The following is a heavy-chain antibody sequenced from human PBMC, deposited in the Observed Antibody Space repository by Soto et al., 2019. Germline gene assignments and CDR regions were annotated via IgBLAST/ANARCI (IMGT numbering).Heavy chain of an antibody. D-gene: IGHD3-10*01. CDR2: IYYSGST. CDR1: GGSISSYY. Sequence: PSETLSLTCTVSGGSISSYYWSWFRQPPGKGLEWIGYIYYSGSTNYNPSLKSRVTISVDTSKNQFSLKLSSVTAADTAVYYCARDYYDAFDVWGQGTVVTVSS. J-gene: IGHJ3*01. CDR3: ARDYYDAFDV. V-gene: IGHV4-59*01.